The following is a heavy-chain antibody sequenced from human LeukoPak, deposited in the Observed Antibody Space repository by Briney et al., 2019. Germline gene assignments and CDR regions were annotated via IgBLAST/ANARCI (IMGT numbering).Heavy chain of an antibody. D-gene: IGHD6-19*01. CDR3: ATGIAVAGTENYCFDY. J-gene: IGHJ4*02. Sequence: ASVKVSCKVSGYTLTELSMHWVRQAPGKGLEWMGGFDPEDGETIYAQKFQGRVTMTEDTSTDTAYMELSSLRSEDTAVYYCATGIAVAGTENYCFDYWGQGTLVTVSS. V-gene: IGHV1-24*01. CDR2: FDPEDGET. CDR1: GYTLTELS.